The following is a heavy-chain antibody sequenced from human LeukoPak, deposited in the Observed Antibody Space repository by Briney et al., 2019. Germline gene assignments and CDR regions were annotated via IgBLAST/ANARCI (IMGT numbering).Heavy chain of an antibody. D-gene: IGHD2-15*01. CDR1: GFTFSSYW. Sequence: GGSLRLSCAASGFTFSSYWMTWVRQAPGKGLEWVAKIKQDGSEKYYVDSVKGRFTISRDNAKNSLYLQMNSLRAEDTALYYCARDGGTAGEFDYWGQGTVVTVSS. J-gene: IGHJ4*02. V-gene: IGHV3-7*05. CDR3: ARDGGTAGEFDY. CDR2: IKQDGSEK.